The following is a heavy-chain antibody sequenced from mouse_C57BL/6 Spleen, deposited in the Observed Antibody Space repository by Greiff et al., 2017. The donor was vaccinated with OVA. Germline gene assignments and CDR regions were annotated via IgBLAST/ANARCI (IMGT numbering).Heavy chain of an antibody. J-gene: IGHJ3*01. V-gene: IGHV1-5*01. CDR1: GYTFTSYW. D-gene: IGHD2-4*01. CDR2: IYPGNSDT. Sequence: EVQLQQSGPVLARPGASVKMSCKTSGYTFTSYWMHWVKQRPGQGLEWIGAIYPGNSDTSYNQKFKGKAKLTAVTSASTAYMELSSLTNEDSAVYYCTNDYDEGAWFAYWGQGTLVTVSA. CDR3: TNDYDEGAWFAY.